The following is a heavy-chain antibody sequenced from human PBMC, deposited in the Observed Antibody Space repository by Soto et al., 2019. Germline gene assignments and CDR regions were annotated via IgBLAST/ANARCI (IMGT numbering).Heavy chain of an antibody. CDR2: IIPIFGTA. Sequence: SVKVSCKASGGTFSSYAISWVRQAPGQGLEWMGGIIPIFGTANYAQKFQGRVTITADESTSTAYMELSSLRSEDTAVYYCATTRIAVAGPEDLYYFDYWGQGTLVTSPQ. D-gene: IGHD6-19*01. J-gene: IGHJ4*02. CDR1: GGTFSSYA. CDR3: ATTRIAVAGPEDLYYFDY. V-gene: IGHV1-69*13.